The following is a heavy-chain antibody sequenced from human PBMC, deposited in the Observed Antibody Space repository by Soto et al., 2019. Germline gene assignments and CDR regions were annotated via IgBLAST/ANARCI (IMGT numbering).Heavy chain of an antibody. J-gene: IGHJ6*02. CDR2: IYYSGST. CDR1: GGSISSSSYY. CDR3: ARLTLEGAVRPGSSGSYYAPLYYYGMDV. Sequence: NPSETLSLTCTVSGGSISSSSYYRGWIRQPPGKGLEWIGSIYYSGSTYYNPSLKSRVTISVDASKNQFSLKLSSVTAADTAVYYCARLTLEGAVRPGSSGSYYAPLYYYGMDVWGQGTTVTVSS. V-gene: IGHV4-39*01. D-gene: IGHD3-10*01.